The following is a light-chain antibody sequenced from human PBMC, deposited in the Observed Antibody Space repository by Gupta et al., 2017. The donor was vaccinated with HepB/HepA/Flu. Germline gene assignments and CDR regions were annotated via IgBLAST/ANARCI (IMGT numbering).Light chain of an antibody. V-gene: IGKV3-15*01. CDR2: GAS. CDR1: QSISSN. J-gene: IGKJ1*01. Sequence: EIVMTQSPASLSVSRGERATLSCRASQSISSNLAWYQQKPGQAPRLLIYGASTRATGVPARFSGSGSGTEFILTISSLHSEDIAVYYCQQYTNWPRTFGQGTTVEIK. CDR3: QQYTNWPRT.